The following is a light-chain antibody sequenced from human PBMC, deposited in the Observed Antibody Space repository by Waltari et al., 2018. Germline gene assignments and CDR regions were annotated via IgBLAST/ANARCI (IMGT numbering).Light chain of an antibody. J-gene: IGLJ1*01. Sequence: QSALTQPASVSGSPGQSITISCTGSSSDVCGYNYFSWYQQYPGKVPKIMIYEVNYRPSGVSSRFSGSKSGNTASLTISGLQADDEADYYCSSFTSRHLYVFGTGTAVTVL. V-gene: IGLV2-14*01. CDR1: SSDVCGYNY. CDR2: EVN. CDR3: SSFTSRHLYV.